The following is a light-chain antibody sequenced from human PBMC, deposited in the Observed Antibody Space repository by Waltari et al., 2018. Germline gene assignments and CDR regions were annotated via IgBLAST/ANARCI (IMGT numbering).Light chain of an antibody. Sequence: DIQMTQSPSTLSASVGDRVTITCRASHVITTWLAWYQHNPGKAPSLLISRASSLESGVPSRFSCSGSGTEFTLTISSLQPDDFATYYCQQYNTYPYTFGQGTKLEIK. V-gene: IGKV1-5*03. CDR2: RAS. CDR3: QQYNTYPYT. CDR1: HVITTW. J-gene: IGKJ2*01.